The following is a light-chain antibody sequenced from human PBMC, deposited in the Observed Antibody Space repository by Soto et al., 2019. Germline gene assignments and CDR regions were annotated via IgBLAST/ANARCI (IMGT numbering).Light chain of an antibody. V-gene: IGLV1-40*01. J-gene: IGLJ1*01. CDR1: SSNIGAGYD. Sequence: VQTQPPSVSGAPGQRVTISCTGSSSNIGAGYDVHWYQQLPGTAPKLLIYGNSNRPSGVPDRFSGSKSGTSASLAITGLQAEDEADYYCQSYDSSLSGLWVFGTGTKVTVL. CDR2: GNS. CDR3: QSYDSSLSGLWV.